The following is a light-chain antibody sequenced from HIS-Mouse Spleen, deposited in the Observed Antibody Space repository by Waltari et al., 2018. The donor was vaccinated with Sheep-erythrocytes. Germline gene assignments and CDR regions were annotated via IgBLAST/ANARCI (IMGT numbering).Light chain of an antibody. CDR1: SSDVGGYKY. J-gene: IGLJ1*01. CDR3: SSYTSSSTLYV. Sequence: QSALTQPASVSGSPGQSITIPCTGTSSDVGGYKYVSWYQQHPGKAPKVMIYDVSNRPSGVSNRFSGSKSGNTASLTISGLQAEDEADYYCSSYTSSSTLYVFGTGTKVTVL. V-gene: IGLV2-14*03. CDR2: DVS.